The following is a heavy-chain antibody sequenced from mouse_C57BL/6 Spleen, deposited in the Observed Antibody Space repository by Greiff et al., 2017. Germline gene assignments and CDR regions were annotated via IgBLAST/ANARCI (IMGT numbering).Heavy chain of an antibody. Sequence: QVTLKESGAELVKPGASVKISCKASGYAFSSYWMNWVKQRPGKGLEWIGQIYPGDGDTNYNGKFKGKATLTADKSSSTAYMQLSSLTSEDSAVYFCARSGSSSWFAYWGQGTLVTVSA. CDR1: GYAFSSYW. CDR3: ARSGSSSWFAY. V-gene: IGHV1-80*01. CDR2: IYPGDGDT. D-gene: IGHD1-1*01. J-gene: IGHJ3*01.